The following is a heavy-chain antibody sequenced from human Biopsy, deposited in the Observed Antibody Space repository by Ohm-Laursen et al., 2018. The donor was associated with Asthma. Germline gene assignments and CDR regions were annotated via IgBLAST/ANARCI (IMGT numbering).Heavy chain of an antibody. Sequence: SLRLSCAASGFTFSPYWMHWARQAPGKGLVWVAHINGDGSNINYADAVKGRFSISRDNAKSTLYLEMNNLRDEDTAVYYCARDRGTPDAFNIWGQGTMVTVSS. CDR3: ARDRGTPDAFNI. J-gene: IGHJ3*02. D-gene: IGHD3-10*01. CDR1: GFTFSPYW. CDR2: INGDGSNI. V-gene: IGHV3-74*01.